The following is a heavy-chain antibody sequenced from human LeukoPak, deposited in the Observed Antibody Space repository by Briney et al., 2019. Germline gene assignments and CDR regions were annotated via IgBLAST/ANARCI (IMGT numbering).Heavy chain of an antibody. D-gene: IGHD3-3*01. CDR2: IYYSGSA. CDR3: AKNPDGGPFDY. CDR1: GAPISSSY. J-gene: IGHJ4*02. V-gene: IGHV4-59*01. Sequence: NPSETLCLTCTVSGAPISSSYWSWVRQPPGEGLEWIGYIYYSGSANYNPSLKSRVTMSVDTFKNQFSLKLSSVTAADTAVYFCAKNPDGGPFDYWGQGPLIIVSS.